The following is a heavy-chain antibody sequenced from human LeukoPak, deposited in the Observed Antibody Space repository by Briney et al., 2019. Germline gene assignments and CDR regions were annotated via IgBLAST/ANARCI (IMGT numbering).Heavy chain of an antibody. CDR1: GGSISSSNW. CDR3: ARGRRDGYKRFDY. J-gene: IGHJ4*02. Sequence: SGTLSLTCAVSGGSISSSNWWSWVRQPPGKGLEWIGEIYHSGSTNYNPSLKSRVTISVDTSKNQFSLKLSSVTAADTAVYYCARGRRDGYKRFDYWGQGTLVTVSS. D-gene: IGHD5-24*01. CDR2: IYHSGST. V-gene: IGHV4-4*02.